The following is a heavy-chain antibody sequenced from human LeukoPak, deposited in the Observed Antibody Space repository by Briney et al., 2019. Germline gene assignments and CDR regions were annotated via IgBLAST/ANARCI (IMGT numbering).Heavy chain of an antibody. V-gene: IGHV5-51*01. CDR2: IFPDDSDT. D-gene: IGHD3-10*01. Sequence: PGESLKISCETSGYFFTTYWIGWVRQLPGTGLEGVGAIFPDDSDTIYSPSFQCQVTISAYKSVRTAYLQWSSLKASGTAIYFCAGQRGASGTVNWFDPWGQGTLVTVSS. CDR1: GYFFTTYW. J-gene: IGHJ5*02. CDR3: AGQRGASGTVNWFDP.